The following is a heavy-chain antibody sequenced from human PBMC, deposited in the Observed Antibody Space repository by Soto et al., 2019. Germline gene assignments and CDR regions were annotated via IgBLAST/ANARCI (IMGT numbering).Heavy chain of an antibody. CDR2: FDPEDGET. J-gene: IGHJ4*02. V-gene: IGHV1-24*01. CDR3: ATSAIFGVVQARYFDY. CDR1: GYTLTELS. Sequence: ASVKVSCKVSGYTLTELSMHWVRQAPGKGLEWMGGFDPEDGETIYAQKIQGRDTMTEDTSTDTAYMELSSLRSEDTAVYYCATSAIFGVVQARYFDYWGQGTLVTVSS. D-gene: IGHD3-3*01.